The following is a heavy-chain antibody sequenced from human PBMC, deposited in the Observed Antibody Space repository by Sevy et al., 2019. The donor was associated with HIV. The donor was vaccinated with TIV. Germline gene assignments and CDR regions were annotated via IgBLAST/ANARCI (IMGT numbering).Heavy chain of an antibody. Sequence: ASVKVSCKASGYTFTGYYMHWVRQAPGQGLEWMGWINPNSGGTNYAQKFQGRVTMTRETSISTAYMELSRLGSDDTAVYYCARAHYDILTGYYNYYGMDVWGQGTTVTVSS. J-gene: IGHJ6*02. CDR3: ARAHYDILTGYYNYYGMDV. CDR2: INPNSGGT. CDR1: GYTFTGYY. D-gene: IGHD3-9*01. V-gene: IGHV1-2*02.